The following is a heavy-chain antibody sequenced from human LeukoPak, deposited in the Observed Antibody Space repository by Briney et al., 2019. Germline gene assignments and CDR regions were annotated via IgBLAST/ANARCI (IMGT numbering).Heavy chain of an antibody. CDR2: ISGSGGRT. J-gene: IGHJ4*02. CDR3: SKKSSCSGWEQDDF. Sequence: GGSLRLSCAASGFTFSSYAMSWVRQAPGKGLEWVSAISGSGGRTYYADSVKGRFTISRDNSKNTLYLQMNSLRAEDTAVYYCSKKSSCSGWEQDDFWGQGTLVTVSS. CDR1: GFTFSSYA. V-gene: IGHV3-23*01. D-gene: IGHD6-19*01.